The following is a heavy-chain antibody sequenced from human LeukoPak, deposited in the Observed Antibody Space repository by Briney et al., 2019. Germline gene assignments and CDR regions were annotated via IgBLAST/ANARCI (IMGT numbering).Heavy chain of an antibody. J-gene: IGHJ1*01. CDR3: ARATPAGDYPPGGSFQH. CDR1: GYTFTDYY. D-gene: IGHD4-17*01. CDR2: VDPEDGET. Sequence: ASVKISCKVSGYTFTDYYMHWVQQAPGKGLEWMGLVDPEDGETIYAEKFQGRVTITADTSTDTAYMELSSLRSEDTAVYYCARATPAGDYPPGGSFQHWGQGTLVTVSS. V-gene: IGHV1-69-2*01.